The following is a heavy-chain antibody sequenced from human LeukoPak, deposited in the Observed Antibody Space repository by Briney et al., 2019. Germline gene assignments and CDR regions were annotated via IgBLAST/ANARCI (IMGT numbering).Heavy chain of an antibody. Sequence: SGGSLRLSCVTSGFTFRGYWMSWFRQAPGKGLEWVGNIQPDGSGAFYVDAMRGRFTISRDNAQNSLYLQINSLRAEDTAVYYCARETTGDPFDYWGQGTLVTVSS. CDR3: ARETTGDPFDY. J-gene: IGHJ4*02. D-gene: IGHD7-27*01. V-gene: IGHV3-7*01. CDR2: IQPDGSGA. CDR1: GFTFRGYW.